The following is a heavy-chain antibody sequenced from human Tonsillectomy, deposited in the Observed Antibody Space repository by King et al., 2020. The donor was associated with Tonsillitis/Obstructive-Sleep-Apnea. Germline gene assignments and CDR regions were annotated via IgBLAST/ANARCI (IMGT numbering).Heavy chain of an antibody. J-gene: IGHJ6*03. CDR1: GFTFSSHG. CDR3: ASPSFWTADYYYSYYMDV. CDR2: IWDDGSNE. V-gene: IGHV3-33*01. Sequence: VQLVESGGGVVQPGRSLRLSCAASGFTFSSHGMHWVRQAPGKGLEWVALIWDDGSNEYYADSVKGRFTISRDNSKNTLYLQMNSPRVEDTAVYYCASPSFWTADYYYSYYMDVWGSGTSVTVSS. D-gene: IGHD3/OR15-3a*01.